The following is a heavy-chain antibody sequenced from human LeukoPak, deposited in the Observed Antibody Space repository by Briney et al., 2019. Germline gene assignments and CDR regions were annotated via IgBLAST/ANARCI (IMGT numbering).Heavy chain of an antibody. CDR2: IYHSGST. CDR1: GGSISSGGYY. Sequence: PSETLSLTCTVPGGSISSGGYYWSWIRQPPGKGLERIGYIYHSGSTYYNPSLKSRVTISVDRSKNQFSLKLSSVTAADTAVYYCARSRGITIFGVASLNAFDIWGQGTMVTVSS. CDR3: ARSRGITIFGVASLNAFDI. J-gene: IGHJ3*02. D-gene: IGHD3-3*01. V-gene: IGHV4-30-2*01.